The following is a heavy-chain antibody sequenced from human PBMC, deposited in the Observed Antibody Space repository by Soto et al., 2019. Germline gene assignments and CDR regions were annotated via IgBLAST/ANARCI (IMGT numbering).Heavy chain of an antibody. CDR3: ARAGFSGFDP. Sequence: QLQLQESGSGLVKPSQTLSLTCAVSGGSISSGGYSWSWIRQPPGKGLEWIGYIYHSGRTYYTPSLKRRVTISVDSSKNQFSLKLSSVTAADTAVYYCARAGFSGFDPWGQGTLVTVSS. V-gene: IGHV4-30-2*01. J-gene: IGHJ5*02. CDR1: GGSISSGGYS. CDR2: IYHSGRT. D-gene: IGHD3-3*01.